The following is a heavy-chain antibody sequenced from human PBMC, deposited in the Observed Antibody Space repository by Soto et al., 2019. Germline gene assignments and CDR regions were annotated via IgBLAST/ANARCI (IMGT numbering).Heavy chain of an antibody. CDR3: ARGKRGSSWYRGEEKYYYYGMDV. CDR1: GESFNGYY. V-gene: IGHV4-34*01. J-gene: IGHJ6*02. CDR2: IHHSGST. D-gene: IGHD6-13*01. Sequence: SETLSLTCTAYGESFNGYYWSWIRQPPGKGLEWIGEIHHSGSTNYNPSLKSRVTFPIDTSKRQFPLKVRSVTAADTAVYYCARGKRGSSWYRGEEKYYYYGMDVWGQGTPVTVSS.